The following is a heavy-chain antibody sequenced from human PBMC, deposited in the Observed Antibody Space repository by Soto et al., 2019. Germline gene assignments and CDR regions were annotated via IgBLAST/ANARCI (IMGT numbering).Heavy chain of an antibody. Sequence: GGSLRLSCAASGFTFSSYGMHWVRQAPGKGLEWVAVIWYDGSNKYYADSVKGRFTISRDNSKNTLYLQMNSLRAEDTAVYYCARESSGSYLRGYYYYYGMDVWGQGTTVTVSS. CDR2: IWYDGSNK. J-gene: IGHJ6*02. D-gene: IGHD1-26*01. CDR3: ARESSGSYLRGYYYYYGMDV. V-gene: IGHV3-33*01. CDR1: GFTFSSYG.